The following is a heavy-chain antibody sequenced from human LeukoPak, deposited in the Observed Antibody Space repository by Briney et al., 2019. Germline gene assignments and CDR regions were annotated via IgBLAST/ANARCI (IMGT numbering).Heavy chain of an antibody. Sequence: PSETLSLTCTVSGGSISSSSYYWGWIRQPPGKGLEWIGSIYYSGSTYYNPSLKSRVTISVDTSENQFSLKLSSVTAADTAVYYCARSLGGGDYLQGWFDPWGQGTLVTVSS. V-gene: IGHV4-39*01. CDR1: GGSISSSSYY. D-gene: IGHD4-17*01. J-gene: IGHJ5*02. CDR3: ARSLGGGDYLQGWFDP. CDR2: IYYSGST.